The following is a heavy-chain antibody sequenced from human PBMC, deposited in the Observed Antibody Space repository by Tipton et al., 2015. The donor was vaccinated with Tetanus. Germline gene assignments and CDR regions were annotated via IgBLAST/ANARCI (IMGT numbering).Heavy chain of an antibody. V-gene: IGHV4-61*05. CDR2: IYYSGST. CDR3: ARRYYDFWSGYSIFDY. CDR1: GGSISSSSYY. D-gene: IGHD3-3*01. Sequence: TLSLTCTVSGGSISSSSYYWGWIRQPPGKGLEWIGYIYYSGSTNYNPSLKSRVTISVDTSKNQFSLKLSSVTAADTAVYYCARRYYDFWSGYSIFDYWGQGTLVTVSS. J-gene: IGHJ4*02.